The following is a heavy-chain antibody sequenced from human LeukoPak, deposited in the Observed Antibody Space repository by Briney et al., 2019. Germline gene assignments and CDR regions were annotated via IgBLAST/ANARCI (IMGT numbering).Heavy chain of an antibody. J-gene: IGHJ4*02. V-gene: IGHV4-34*01. CDR1: GGSFSGYY. Sequence: PSETLSLTCAVYGGSFSGYYWSWIRQPPGKGLEWIGEINHSGSTNYNPSLKSLVTISVDTSKNQFSLKLSSVTAADTAVYYCARTPLWFGVYYFDYWGQGTLVTVSS. CDR3: ARTPLWFGVYYFDY. CDR2: INHSGST. D-gene: IGHD3-10*01.